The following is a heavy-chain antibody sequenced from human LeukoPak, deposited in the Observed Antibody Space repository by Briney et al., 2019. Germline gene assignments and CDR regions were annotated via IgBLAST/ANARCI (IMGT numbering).Heavy chain of an antibody. V-gene: IGHV1-46*03. CDR1: GYTLPSNY. D-gene: IGHD2-21*02. J-gene: IGHJ6*03. CDR3: AKGRSDFFAYYYYLDV. Sequence: ASVKVSCKASGYTLPSNYIHWVRQAPGQGLEWMGIINPSGGSTTYAQKFQGRVTMTRDTSTSTVYMELTSLRSEDTAVYYCAKGRSDFFAYYYYLDVWGKGTTVTVSS. CDR2: INPSGGST.